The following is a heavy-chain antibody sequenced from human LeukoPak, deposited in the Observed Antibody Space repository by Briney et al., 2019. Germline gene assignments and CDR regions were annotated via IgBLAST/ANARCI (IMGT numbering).Heavy chain of an antibody. CDR3: AKSGSYYYYYYYYMDV. D-gene: IGHD3-10*01. V-gene: IGHV3-23*01. J-gene: IGHJ6*03. CDR1: GFTFSSYG. Sequence: PGGSLRLSCAASGFTFSSYGMSWVRQAPGKGLEWVSAISGSGGSTYYADSVKGRFTISRDNSKNTLYLQMNSLRAEDTAVYYCAKSGSYYYYYYYYMDVWGKGTTVTISS. CDR2: ISGSGGST.